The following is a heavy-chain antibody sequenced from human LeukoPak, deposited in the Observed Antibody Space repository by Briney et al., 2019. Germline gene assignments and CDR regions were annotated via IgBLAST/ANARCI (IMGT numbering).Heavy chain of an antibody. CDR1: GDSISSGDYY. J-gene: IGHJ4*02. Sequence: SETLSLTCTVSGDSISSGDYYWSWIRQPPGKGLEWIGYIYYSGSTNYNPSLKSRVTISVDTSKNQFSLKLSSVTAADTAVYYCARGSFTEYDYVWGSYPLDYWGQGTLVTVSS. CDR2: IYYSGST. V-gene: IGHV4-61*08. CDR3: ARGSFTEYDYVWGSYPLDY. D-gene: IGHD3-16*02.